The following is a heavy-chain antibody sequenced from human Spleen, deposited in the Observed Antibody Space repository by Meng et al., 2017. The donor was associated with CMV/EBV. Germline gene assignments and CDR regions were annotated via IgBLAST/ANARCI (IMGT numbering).Heavy chain of an antibody. Sequence: GPLRLSFTVSGYSVSSGSYYWSWIRQPPGKGLEWIEYMYYRGSTNYNPSLKSRVSISVDTSKNQFSLKLNSVTAADTAVYYCARVRQINWFDPWGQGTLVTVSS. V-gene: IGHV4-61*01. CDR1: GYSVSSGSYY. CDR3: ARVRQINWFDP. CDR2: MYYRGST. J-gene: IGHJ5*02.